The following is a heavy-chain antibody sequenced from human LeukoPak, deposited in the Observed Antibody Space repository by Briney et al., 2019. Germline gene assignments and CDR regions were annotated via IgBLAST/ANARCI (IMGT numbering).Heavy chain of an antibody. Sequence: GGSLRLSCAASGFMFRSYGMHWVRQAPGKGLEWVAFIRFDGSTKDYAESVKGRFTISRDNSKNTLYLQMSRLRAEDTAVYYCARISSITTTRTLHYWGQGTLVIVSS. J-gene: IGHJ4*02. D-gene: IGHD1-14*01. CDR3: ARISSITTTRTLHY. CDR1: GFMFRSYG. CDR2: IRFDGSTK. V-gene: IGHV3-30*02.